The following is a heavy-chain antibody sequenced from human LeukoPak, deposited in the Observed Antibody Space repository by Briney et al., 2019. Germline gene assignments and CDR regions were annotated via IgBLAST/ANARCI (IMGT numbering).Heavy chain of an antibody. D-gene: IGHD6-13*01. J-gene: IGHJ6*02. CDR1: GYTFTSYG. V-gene: IGHV1-18*01. CDR3: ASSSSWYLDYYYGMDV. Sequence: GASVKVSCKASGYTFTSYGISWVRQAPGQGLEWMGWINAYNGNTNYAQKLQGRVTMTTDTSTSTAYMELRSLRSDDTAVYYCASSSSWYLDYYYGMDVWGQGTTVTVSS. CDR2: INAYNGNT.